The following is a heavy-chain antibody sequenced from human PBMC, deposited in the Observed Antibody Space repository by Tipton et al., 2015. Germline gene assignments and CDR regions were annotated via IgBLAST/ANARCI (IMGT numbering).Heavy chain of an antibody. Sequence: TLSLTCTVSGGSIDSTSYYWTWIRQPPGKGLEWIGYIYYSGISKYNPSLKRRVTISRDTSKNQFSLNLRSVTAADTAVYFCAKTHGAYDWYLDHWGQGTLVTVSS. D-gene: IGHD5-12*01. CDR2: IYYSGIS. J-gene: IGHJ4*02. CDR1: GGSIDSTSYY. V-gene: IGHV4-61*01. CDR3: AKTHGAYDWYLDH.